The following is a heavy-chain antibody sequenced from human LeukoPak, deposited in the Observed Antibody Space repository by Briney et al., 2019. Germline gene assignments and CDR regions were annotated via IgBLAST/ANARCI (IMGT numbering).Heavy chain of an antibody. Sequence: PGGSLRLSCAASGFTFSYNAMHWVRQAPGEGLEWVAVKWYDGSEKYYADSVKGRFTISRDNSKNTLFLQMNSLRAEDTAVYYCARDYGTTTTTKRWGCFDYWGQGALVTVSS. V-gene: IGHV3-33*01. J-gene: IGHJ4*02. D-gene: IGHD4-11*01. CDR3: ARDYGTTTTTKRWGCFDY. CDR2: KWYDGSEK. CDR1: GFTFSYNA.